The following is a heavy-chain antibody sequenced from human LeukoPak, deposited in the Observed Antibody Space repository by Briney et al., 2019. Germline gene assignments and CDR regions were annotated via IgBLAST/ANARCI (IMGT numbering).Heavy chain of an antibody. CDR3: GRLRGLQARRNNWFDP. J-gene: IGHJ5*02. Sequence: GESLTISCKGSGYSFTSYWIGCVRQMPGKGLEWMGIIYPGDSDTRYSPSFQGQVTISADQSISTAYLPWSSLQASDSAMYYCGRLRGLQARRNNWFDPWGQGTLVTVSS. V-gene: IGHV5-51*01. D-gene: IGHD3-10*01. CDR1: GYSFTSYW. CDR2: IYPGDSDT.